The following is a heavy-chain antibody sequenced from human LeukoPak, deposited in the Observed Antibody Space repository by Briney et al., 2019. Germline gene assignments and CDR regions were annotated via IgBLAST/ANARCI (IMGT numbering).Heavy chain of an antibody. D-gene: IGHD2-15*01. CDR2: IYSGGST. J-gene: IGHJ4*02. CDR1: GSTVSSNY. Sequence: GGSLRLSCAASGSTVSSNYMNWVRQAPGKGLEWVSIIYSGGSTYYADSVKGRFTLSRDNSKNTLYLQMNSLRAEDTAVYYCARDIFFDYWGQGTLVTVSS. CDR3: ARDIFFDY. V-gene: IGHV3-53*01.